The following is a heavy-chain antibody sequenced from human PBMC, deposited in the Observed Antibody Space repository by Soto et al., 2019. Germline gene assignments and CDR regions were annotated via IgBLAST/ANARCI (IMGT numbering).Heavy chain of an antibody. J-gene: IGHJ4*02. V-gene: IGHV3-30-3*01. CDR2: ISYDGSNK. D-gene: IGHD5-18*01. Sequence: GGSLRLSCAASGFTFSSYAMHWVRQAPGKGLEWVAVISYDGSNKYYADSVKGRFTISRDNSKNTLYLQMNNLRAEDTAVYYCARSERGYSYGYGLHWGQGTRVTVSS. CDR3: ARSERGYSYGYGLH. CDR1: GFTFSSYA.